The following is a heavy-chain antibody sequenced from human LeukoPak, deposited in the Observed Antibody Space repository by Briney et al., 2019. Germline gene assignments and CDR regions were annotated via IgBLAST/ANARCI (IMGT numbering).Heavy chain of an antibody. CDR3: AMAYSSSWYYLDY. J-gene: IGHJ4*02. D-gene: IGHD6-13*01. V-gene: IGHV4-59*01. Sequence: SETLSLTYTVSGGSIRSYFWTWIRQPPGKGLEWIGYIYYSGSTNYNPSLKSRATIAVDTSKNQFSLRLNSVTAADTAVYYCAMAYSSSWYYLDYRGQGTLVTVSS. CDR2: IYYSGST. CDR1: GGSIRSYF.